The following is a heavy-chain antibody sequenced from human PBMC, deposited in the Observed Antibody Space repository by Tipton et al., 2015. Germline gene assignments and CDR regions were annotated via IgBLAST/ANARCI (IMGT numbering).Heavy chain of an antibody. CDR3: ARAESHGFKM. Sequence: AVSGFTFSRYAMSWVRQAPGKGLEWVSGISGSGGKTHYADSVKGRFTISRDNSKNMVYLQMNSLKAEDTAVYYCARAESHGFKMCGQGTMVTVSS. CDR1: GFTFSRYA. J-gene: IGHJ3*02. V-gene: IGHV3-23*01. CDR2: ISGSGGKT.